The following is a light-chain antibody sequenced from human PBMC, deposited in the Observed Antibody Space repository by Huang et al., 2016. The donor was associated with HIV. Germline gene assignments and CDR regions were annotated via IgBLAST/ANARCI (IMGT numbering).Light chain of an antibody. J-gene: IGKJ2*01. CDR1: QSVLYSSNHKNY. V-gene: IGKV4-1*01. CDR2: LAS. CDR3: QQYYSTPYT. Sequence: DIVMTQSPDSLAVSLGERATINCKSSQSVLYSSNHKNYLAWYQQKPGPPPKLLIYLASTRESGVPDRFSGSGSGTDFTLTISSLQAEDVAVYYCQQYYSTPYTFGQGTKLEIK.